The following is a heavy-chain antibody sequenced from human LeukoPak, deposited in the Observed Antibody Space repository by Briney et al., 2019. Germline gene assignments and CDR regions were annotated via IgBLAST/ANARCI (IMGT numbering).Heavy chain of an antibody. CDR1: GFTFSTYS. Sequence: PGGSLRLSCAASGFTFSTYSMSWVRQVPGKGLGWVSSISSSSSYIHYADSVKGRFTISRDNAQNSLYLQMNSLRVEDTAVYYCLGAFDFWGQGTMVTVSS. J-gene: IGHJ3*01. CDR2: ISSSSSYI. V-gene: IGHV3-21*01. CDR3: LGAFDF.